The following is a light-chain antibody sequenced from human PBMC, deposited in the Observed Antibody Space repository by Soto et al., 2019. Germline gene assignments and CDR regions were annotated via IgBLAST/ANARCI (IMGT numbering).Light chain of an antibody. J-gene: IGLJ2*01. V-gene: IGLV1-40*01. CDR1: NSNIGAGYT. CDR3: QSYYNNLTGLI. Sequence: QSVLTQPPSVTGAPGQRITISCTGSNSNIGAGYTVHWYQQFPGTAPTLLRFTKANRPSGVPDRFSASKSGTSASLAITGIQGEDEAHYYCQSYYNNLTGLIFGGGTKLTVL. CDR2: TKA.